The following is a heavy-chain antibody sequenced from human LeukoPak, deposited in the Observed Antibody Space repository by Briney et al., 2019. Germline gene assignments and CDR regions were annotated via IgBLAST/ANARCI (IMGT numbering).Heavy chain of an antibody. J-gene: IGHJ3*02. V-gene: IGHV3-30*07. CDR2: ISYDGSNK. D-gene: IGHD3-9*01. CDR1: GFTFSSYA. Sequence: GGSLRLSCAASGFTFSSYAMHWVRQAPGKGLEWVAVISYDGSNKYYADSVKGRFTISRDNSKNTLYLQMNSLRAEDTAVYYCAKDFDILTGSLAFDIWGQGTMVTVSS. CDR3: AKDFDILTGSLAFDI.